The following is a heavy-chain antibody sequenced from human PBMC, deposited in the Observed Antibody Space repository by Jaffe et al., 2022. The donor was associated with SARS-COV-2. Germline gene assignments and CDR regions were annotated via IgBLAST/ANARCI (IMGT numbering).Heavy chain of an antibody. CDR1: GFTFSSYS. CDR2: ISSSSSYI. J-gene: IGHJ6*02. Sequence: EVQLVESGGGLVKPGGSLRLSCAASGFTFSSYSMNWVRQAPGKGLEWVSSISSSSSYIYYADSVKGRFTISRDNAKNSLYLQMNSLRAEDTAVYYCARDNRDYSSSWNYYYYGMDVWGQGTTVTVSS. V-gene: IGHV3-21*01. D-gene: IGHD6-13*01. CDR3: ARDNRDYSSSWNYYYYGMDV.